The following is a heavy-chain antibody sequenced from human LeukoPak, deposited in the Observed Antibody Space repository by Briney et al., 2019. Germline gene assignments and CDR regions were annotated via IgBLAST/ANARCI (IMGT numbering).Heavy chain of an antibody. V-gene: IGHV4-34*01. Sequence: SETLSLTCAVHGGSFSGYYWSWIRQPPGKGLEWIGEIYLYGTTNYNPSFTSRVTMSVDRSRNQFSLKLTSVTAADTAVYYCARQKWEQQGRDYYFNGLDVWGPGTTVIVSS. CDR2: IYLYGTT. CDR1: GGSFSGYY. J-gene: IGHJ6*02. D-gene: IGHD1/OR15-1a*01. CDR3: ARQKWEQQGRDYYFNGLDV.